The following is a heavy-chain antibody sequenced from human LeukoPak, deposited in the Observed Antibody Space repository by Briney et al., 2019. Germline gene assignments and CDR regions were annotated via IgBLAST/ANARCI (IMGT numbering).Heavy chain of an antibody. CDR1: GFTFSSYS. Sequence: GGSLRLSCAASGFTFSSYSMSWVRQAPGKGLEWVSSISSSSSYIYYADSVKGRFNISRDNAKNSLYLQMNSLRAEDTAVYYCARETGYCSGGSCYFQDYYYGMDVWGKGTTVTVSS. D-gene: IGHD2-15*01. J-gene: IGHJ6*04. V-gene: IGHV3-21*01. CDR2: ISSSSSYI. CDR3: ARETGYCSGGSCYFQDYYYGMDV.